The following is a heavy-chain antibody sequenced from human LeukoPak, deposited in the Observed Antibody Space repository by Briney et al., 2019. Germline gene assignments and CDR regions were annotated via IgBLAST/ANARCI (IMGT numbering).Heavy chain of an antibody. CDR3: ARENSGYSYGYDY. CDR2: IIPIFGTA. V-gene: IGHV1-69*06. D-gene: IGHD5-18*01. J-gene: IGHJ4*02. CDR1: GGTFSSYA. Sequence: ASVKVSCKASGGTFSSYAISWVRQAPGQGLEWMGGIIPIFGTANYAQKFQGRVTITADKSTSTAYMELSSLRSEDTAVYYCARENSGYSYGYDYWGQGTLVTVSS.